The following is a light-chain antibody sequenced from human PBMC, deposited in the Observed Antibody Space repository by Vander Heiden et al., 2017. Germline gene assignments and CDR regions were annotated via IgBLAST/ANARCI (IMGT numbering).Light chain of an antibody. J-gene: IGLJ3*02. CDR3: SAWDNSLNAWV. Sequence: QTVLTQPPSASGTPWQRVTMSCSRSSSNMGSRSVNWYQHLPGPSPKLLIYTNNQRPPGVPARISASNSRTASSLAVSGLQSEDEADYYCSAWDNSLNAWVFGGWTKLTVL. CDR1: SSNMGSRS. V-gene: IGLV1-44*01. CDR2: TNN.